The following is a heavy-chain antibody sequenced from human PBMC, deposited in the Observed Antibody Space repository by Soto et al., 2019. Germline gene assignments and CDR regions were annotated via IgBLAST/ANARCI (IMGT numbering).Heavy chain of an antibody. V-gene: IGHV1-69*06. J-gene: IGHJ5*02. Sequence: QVQLVQSGAEVKKPGSSVKVSCKASGGTFSSYAISWVRQAPGQGLEWMGGIIPIFGTANYAQKFQGRVTITADKSASTAYMELCSRRSEDTAVYYCARLGLRWAGTRPGWFDPWGQGTLVTVSS. CDR2: IIPIFGTA. D-gene: IGHD1-1*01. CDR1: GGTFSSYA. CDR3: ARLGLRWAGTRPGWFDP.